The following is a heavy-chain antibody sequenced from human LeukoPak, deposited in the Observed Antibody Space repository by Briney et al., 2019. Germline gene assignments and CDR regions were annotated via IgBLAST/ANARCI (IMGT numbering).Heavy chain of an antibody. V-gene: IGHV1-18*01. J-gene: IGHJ3*02. CDR3: ARDLYSYGPNDAFDI. Sequence: GASVKVSCKASGYTFTSYGISWVRQAPGQGLEWMGWISAYNGNTNYAQKLQGRVTMTTDTSTSTAYMDLRSLRSDDTAGYYCARDLYSYGPNDAFDIWGQGTMVTVSS. CDR2: ISAYNGNT. D-gene: IGHD5-18*01. CDR1: GYTFTSYG.